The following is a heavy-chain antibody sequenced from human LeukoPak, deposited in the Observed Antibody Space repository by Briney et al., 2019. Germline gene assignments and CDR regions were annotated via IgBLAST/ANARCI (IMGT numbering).Heavy chain of an antibody. CDR2: IYSGGST. J-gene: IGHJ6*03. D-gene: IGHD2-2*01. V-gene: IGHV3-66*02. CDR3: AREGVGYCSSTSCFHYYYYYMGV. Sequence: PGGSLRLVRAASGFTVSSNYMSSVRQAPGKGLEWVSFIYSGGSTYYADSVKGRFTISRDNSKNTLYLQMNSLRAEDTAVYYCAREGVGYCSSTSCFHYYYYYMGVWGRGTTVTVS. CDR1: GFTVSSNY.